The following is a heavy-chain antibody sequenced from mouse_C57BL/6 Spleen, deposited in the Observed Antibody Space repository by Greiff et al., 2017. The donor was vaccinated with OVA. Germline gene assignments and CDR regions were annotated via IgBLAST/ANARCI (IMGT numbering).Heavy chain of an antibody. CDR2: IWSGGST. CDR3: ARYDDDRGRFAY. Sequence: QVQLKESGPGLVQPSQSLSITCTVSGFSLTSYGVHWVRQSPGKGLEWLGVIWSGGSTDYNAAFISRLSISKDNSKSKVFFKMNSLQADDTAIYYCARYDDDRGRFAYWGQGTLVTVSA. J-gene: IGHJ3*01. CDR1: GFSLTSYG. D-gene: IGHD2-3*01. V-gene: IGHV2-2*01.